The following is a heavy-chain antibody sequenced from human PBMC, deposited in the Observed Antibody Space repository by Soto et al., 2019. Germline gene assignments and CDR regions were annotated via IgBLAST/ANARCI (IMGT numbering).Heavy chain of an antibody. D-gene: IGHD3-10*02. CDR2: ISGSGGST. J-gene: IGHJ4*02. Sequence: GGSLRLSCAASGFTFSSYAMSWVRQAPGKGLEWVSAISGSGGSTYYADSVKGRFTISRDNSKNTLYLQMNSLRAEGTAVYYCATYVRATYYFDYWGQGTLVTVSS. CDR1: GFTFSSYA. CDR3: ATYVRATYYFDY. V-gene: IGHV3-23*01.